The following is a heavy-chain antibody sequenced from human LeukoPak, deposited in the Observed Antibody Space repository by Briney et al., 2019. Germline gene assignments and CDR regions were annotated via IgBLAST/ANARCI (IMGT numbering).Heavy chain of an antibody. J-gene: IGHJ4*02. D-gene: IGHD4-11*01. CDR2: IYHSGST. V-gene: IGHV4-59*08. Sequence: SETLSLTCGVSGGSITNYYWSWIRQPPGKGLEWIGFIYHSGSTNYNPSLNRRVTISVDTSKNQFSLKLTSMTAADTAVYFCARQLTHLYPHGSVTYPGLYYFDSWGQGILVTVSS. CDR1: GGSITNYY. CDR3: ARQLTHLYPHGSVTYPGLYYFDS.